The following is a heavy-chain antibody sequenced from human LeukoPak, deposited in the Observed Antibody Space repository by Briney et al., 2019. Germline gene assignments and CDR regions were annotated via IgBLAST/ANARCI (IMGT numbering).Heavy chain of an antibody. CDR2: INPSGGST. J-gene: IGHJ6*02. Sequence: ASVKVSCKASGYTFTSYYMHWVRQAPGQGLEWMGLINPSGGSTSYAQKFQGRVTMTRDTSTSTVYMELSSLRSEDTAVYYCARDWAAPPNDYYYYYGMDVWGQGTTVTVSS. V-gene: IGHV1-46*01. CDR1: GYTFTSYY. CDR3: ARDWAAPPNDYYYYYGMDV. D-gene: IGHD1-1*01.